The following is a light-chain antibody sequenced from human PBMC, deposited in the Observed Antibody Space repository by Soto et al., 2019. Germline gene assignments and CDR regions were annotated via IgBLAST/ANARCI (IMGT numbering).Light chain of an antibody. CDR3: QQYGSSTDT. V-gene: IGKV3-20*01. CDR1: QSVSSNY. J-gene: IGKJ1*01. CDR2: GAS. Sequence: IGLTQSPGTLSLSPGERATLSCRASQSVSSNYLAWYHQKPGQAPRLLIFGASSRASGVQDRFRGSGSGADFTLTIGRLEPEDFAVFYCQQYGSSTDTFGQGTKVEVK.